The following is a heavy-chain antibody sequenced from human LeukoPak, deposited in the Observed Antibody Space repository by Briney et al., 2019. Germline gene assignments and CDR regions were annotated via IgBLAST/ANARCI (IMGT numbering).Heavy chain of an antibody. CDR3: AREPVHSGWFES. Sequence: SETLSLTCTVSGASISSYYWSWIRQPPGKGLEWIGYISYSGNTEYNPSLKSRVTMSVDTSKNQFSLKLSSVTAADAALYYCAREPVHSGWFESWGQGTLVTVSS. CDR2: ISYSGNT. J-gene: IGHJ5*01. CDR1: GASISSYY. D-gene: IGHD1-1*01. V-gene: IGHV4-59*01.